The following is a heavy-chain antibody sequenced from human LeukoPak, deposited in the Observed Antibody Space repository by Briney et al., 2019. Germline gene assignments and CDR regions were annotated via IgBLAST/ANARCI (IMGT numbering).Heavy chain of an antibody. CDR3: AKDLPAAAGV. Sequence: GGSLRLSCAASGFIVSSNYMNWVRQAPGKGLEWVSAISGSGGSTYYADSVKGRFTISRDNSKNTLYLQMNSLRAEDTAVYYCAKDLPAAAGVWGQGTLVTVSS. V-gene: IGHV3-23*01. D-gene: IGHD6-13*01. CDR1: GFIVSSNY. J-gene: IGHJ4*02. CDR2: ISGSGGST.